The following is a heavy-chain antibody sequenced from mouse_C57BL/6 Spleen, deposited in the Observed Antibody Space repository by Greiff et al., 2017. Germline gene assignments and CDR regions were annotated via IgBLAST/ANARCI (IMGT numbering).Heavy chain of an antibody. CDR2: ISDGGSYT. Sequence: EVHLVESGGGLVKPGGSLKLSCAASGFTFSSYAMSWVRQTPEPRLEWVATISDGGSYTYYPDNVKGRFTISRDNATNNLYLQMSHLKSEDTAVYYCARGRQEYDWYGDVWGTGTTVTVSS. CDR1: GFTFSSYA. V-gene: IGHV5-4*01. CDR3: ARGRQEYDWYGDV. D-gene: IGHD5-1*01. J-gene: IGHJ1*03.